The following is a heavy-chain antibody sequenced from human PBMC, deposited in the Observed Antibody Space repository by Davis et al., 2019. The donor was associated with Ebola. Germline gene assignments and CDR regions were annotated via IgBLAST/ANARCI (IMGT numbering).Heavy chain of an antibody. Sequence: PGGSLRLSCAASGFTFSSYAMNWVRQAPGKGLEWVSLISGTGGSTYYADSVKGRFTISRDNSKNTLYLQMNSLRAEDTAVYYCARDLIQNSGGNHGAFDIWGQGTMVTVSA. CDR1: GFTFSSYA. J-gene: IGHJ3*02. CDR3: ARDLIQNSGGNHGAFDI. CDR2: ISGTGGST. D-gene: IGHD4-23*01. V-gene: IGHV3-23*01.